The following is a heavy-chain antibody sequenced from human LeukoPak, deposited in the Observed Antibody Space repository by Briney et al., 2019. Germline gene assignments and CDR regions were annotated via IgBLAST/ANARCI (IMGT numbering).Heavy chain of an antibody. Sequence: SETLSLTCTFSGDSMSSSNHYWVWIRQPPGKGLEWIGSFYYGGSLYYNPSLTSRVTISQDTYKNQFSLTLRSVTAADTAVYQCARRSHCTGGSCYPVWGQGTTVTVSS. CDR3: ARRSHCTGGSCYPV. CDR2: FYYGGSL. CDR1: GDSMSSSNHY. V-gene: IGHV4-39*01. J-gene: IGHJ6*02. D-gene: IGHD2-15*01.